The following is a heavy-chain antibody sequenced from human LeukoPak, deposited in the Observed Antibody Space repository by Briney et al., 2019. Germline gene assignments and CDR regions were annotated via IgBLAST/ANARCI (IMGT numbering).Heavy chain of an antibody. D-gene: IGHD3-3*01. V-gene: IGHV4-59*01. CDR3: ARGITIFGVVLYFDY. CDR2: IYYSGST. Sequence: SETLSLTCTVSGGSISSYYWSWIRQPPGKGLEWIGYIYYSGSTNYNPSLKNRVTISVDTSKNQFSLKLSSVTAADTAVYYCARGITIFGVVLYFDYWGQGTLVTVSS. J-gene: IGHJ4*02. CDR1: GGSISSYY.